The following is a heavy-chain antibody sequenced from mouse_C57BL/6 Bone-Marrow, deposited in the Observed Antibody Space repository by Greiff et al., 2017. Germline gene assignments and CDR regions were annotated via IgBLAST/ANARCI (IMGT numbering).Heavy chain of an antibody. J-gene: IGHJ3*01. Sequence: EVKLQQSGAELVRPGASVKLSCTASGFNIKDDYMPWVKQRPEQGLEWIGWIDPENGDTEYASKFQGKATITADTSSNTAYLQLSSLTSEDTAVYYCTTYYYVFAYWGQGTLVTVSA. CDR3: TTYYYVFAY. V-gene: IGHV14-4*01. D-gene: IGHD1-1*01. CDR2: IDPENGDT. CDR1: GFNIKDDY.